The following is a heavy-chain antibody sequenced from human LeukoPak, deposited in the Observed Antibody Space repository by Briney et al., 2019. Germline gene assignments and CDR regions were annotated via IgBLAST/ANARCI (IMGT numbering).Heavy chain of an antibody. CDR3: ARDRTRNNWNYDWFDP. V-gene: IGHV1-69*13. CDR1: GGTFSSYA. J-gene: IGHJ5*02. CDR2: IIPIFGTA. D-gene: IGHD1-7*01. Sequence: SVKVSCKASGGTFSSYAISWVRQAPGQGLEWMGGIIPIFGTANYAQKFQGRVTLPADESTSTAYMELSSLRSEDTAVYYCARDRTRNNWNYDWFDPWGQGTLVTVSS.